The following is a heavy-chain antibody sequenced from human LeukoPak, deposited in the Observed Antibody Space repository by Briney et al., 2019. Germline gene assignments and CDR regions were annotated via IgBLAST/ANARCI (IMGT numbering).Heavy chain of an antibody. J-gene: IGHJ5*02. CDR3: ARSPYSSSWYSWFDP. V-gene: IGHV1-69*13. CDR1: GGTFSSYA. CDR2: IIPIFGTA. D-gene: IGHD6-13*01. Sequence: ASVTVSCKASGGTFSSYAISWVRQAPGQGLEWMGGIIPIFGTANYAQKFQGRVTIIADESTSTAYMELSSLRSEDTAVYYCARSPYSSSWYSWFDPWGQGTLVTVSS.